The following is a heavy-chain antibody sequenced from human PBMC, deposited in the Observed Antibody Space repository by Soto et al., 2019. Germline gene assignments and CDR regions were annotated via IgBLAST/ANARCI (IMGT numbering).Heavy chain of an antibody. V-gene: IGHV4-59*08. CDR3: ARRGDSSGYYWDFDY. D-gene: IGHD3-22*01. J-gene: IGHJ4*02. Sequence: SETLSLTCTVSGGSISSYYWSWIRQPPGKGLEWIGYIYYSGSTNYNPSLKSRVTISVDTSKNQFSLKLSSVTAADTAVYYCARRGDSSGYYWDFDYWGQGTLVTVSS. CDR1: GGSISSYY. CDR2: IYYSGST.